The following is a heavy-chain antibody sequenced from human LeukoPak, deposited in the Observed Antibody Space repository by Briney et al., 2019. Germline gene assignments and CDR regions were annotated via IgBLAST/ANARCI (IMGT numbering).Heavy chain of an antibody. J-gene: IGHJ5*02. CDR2: IYYSGST. V-gene: IGHV4-59*01. Sequence: PSETLSLTCTVSGCSISSYYWSWIRQPPGKGLEWIGYIYYSGSTNYNPSLKSRVTISVDTSKNQFSLKQSSVTAAETTDYYYARVDYYDSSGYYFNNWFDPWGQRTLVTVSS. CDR3: ARVDYYDSSGYYFNNWFDP. D-gene: IGHD3-22*01. CDR1: GCSISSYY.